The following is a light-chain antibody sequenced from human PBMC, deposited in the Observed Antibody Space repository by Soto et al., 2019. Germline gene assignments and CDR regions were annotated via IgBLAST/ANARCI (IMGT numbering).Light chain of an antibody. J-gene: IGKJ1*01. CDR1: ESVSRF. CDR2: GAS. Sequence: IHMTQSPSSLSASVGDGVPITCRASESVSRFLNWYQQKPGKAPHLLIVGASTLDEGVQSRFSGSGSGTEFTLTISMVQPEDFAIYYCQQTHSAPRTFGQGTRLDIK. V-gene: IGKV1-39*01. CDR3: QQTHSAPRT.